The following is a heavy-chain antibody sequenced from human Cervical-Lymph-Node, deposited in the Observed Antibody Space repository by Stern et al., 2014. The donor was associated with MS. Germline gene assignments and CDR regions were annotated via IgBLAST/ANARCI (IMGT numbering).Heavy chain of an antibody. J-gene: IGHJ5*02. V-gene: IGHV4-61*02. CDR2: IHDSGGT. D-gene: IGHD1-26*01. CDR3: ATTRWDLFTWNWFDP. CDR1: GGSISSSGYY. Sequence: QVQLVESGPGLVKPSQTLSLTCTVSGGSISSSGYYWSWIRQPADKGLEWIGRIHDSGGTYYNPSLKSRVTISMDTAQNQFSLKLPSVTAADTAVYYCATTRWDLFTWNWFDPWGQGTLVTVSS.